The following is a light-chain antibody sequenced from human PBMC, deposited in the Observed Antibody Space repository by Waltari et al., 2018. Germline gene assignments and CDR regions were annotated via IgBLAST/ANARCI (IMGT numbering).Light chain of an antibody. CDR2: QAS. Sequence: DIQMTQSPSTLSASVRDRVTITCRASQSIYIWLAWYQQKPGKAPNVLIYQASSLQNGVPSRFSGSGSGTEFTLTISSLQPDDFATYYCQQYNYYPYTFGQGTRLEIK. CDR1: QSIYIW. J-gene: IGKJ2*01. V-gene: IGKV1-5*03. CDR3: QQYNYYPYT.